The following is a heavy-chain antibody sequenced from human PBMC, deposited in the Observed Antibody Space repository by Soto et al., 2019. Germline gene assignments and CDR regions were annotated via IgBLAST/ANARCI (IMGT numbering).Heavy chain of an antibody. CDR3: ARGGYSYGHPDAFDI. V-gene: IGHV1-69*06. J-gene: IGHJ3*02. CDR2: IIPIFGTA. D-gene: IGHD5-18*01. Sequence: GASVKVSCKASGGTFSCYAISWVRQAPGQGLEWMGGIIPIFGTANYAQKFQGRVTITADKSTSTAYMELSSLRSEDTAVYYCARGGYSYGHPDAFDIWGQGTMVTVSS. CDR1: GGTFSCYA.